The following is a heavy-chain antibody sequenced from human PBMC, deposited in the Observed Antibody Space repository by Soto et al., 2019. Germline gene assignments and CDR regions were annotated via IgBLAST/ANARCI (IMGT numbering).Heavy chain of an antibody. Sequence: GFTFSSYDMHWVRQATGKGLEWVGCIRSKSNSYATAYAASVKGRFTISRDDSKNTAYLQMNSLKTEDTAVYYCTRGYGDYVRDYWGQGTLVTVSS. V-gene: IGHV3-73*01. J-gene: IGHJ4*02. CDR1: GFTFSSYD. CDR2: IRSKSNSYAT. D-gene: IGHD4-17*01. CDR3: TRGYGDYVRDY.